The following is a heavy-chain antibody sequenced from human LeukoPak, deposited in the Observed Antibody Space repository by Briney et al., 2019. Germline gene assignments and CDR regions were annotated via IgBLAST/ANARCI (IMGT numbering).Heavy chain of an antibody. CDR2: ITSGSSYI. V-gene: IGHV3-21*01. CDR3: AREDCGGDFCLFDH. D-gene: IGHD2-21*02. Sequence: GGSLRLSCAASGFTFSPYSMNWVRQAPGKGLEWVSSITSGSSYIYYADSVKGRFTISRDNAKSSLFLQMNSLRAEDTAVYYCAREDCGGDFCLFDHWGQGTLVTVSS. CDR1: GFTFSPYS. J-gene: IGHJ4*02.